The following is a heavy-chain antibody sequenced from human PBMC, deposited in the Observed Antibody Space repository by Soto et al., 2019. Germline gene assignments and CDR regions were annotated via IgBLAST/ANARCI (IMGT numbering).Heavy chain of an antibody. D-gene: IGHD3-22*01. J-gene: IGHJ4*02. CDR1: GFTFSSYW. CDR3: ARVSRYYDSSGLYYFDY. CDR2: IKQDGSEK. V-gene: IGHV3-7*01. Sequence: EVQLVESGGGLVQPGGSLRLSCAASGFTFSSYWMSWVRQAPGKGLEWVANIKQDGSEKYYVDSVKGRFTISRDNAKNSRYLQMNSLRAEDTAVYYCARVSRYYDSSGLYYFDYWGQGTLVTVSS.